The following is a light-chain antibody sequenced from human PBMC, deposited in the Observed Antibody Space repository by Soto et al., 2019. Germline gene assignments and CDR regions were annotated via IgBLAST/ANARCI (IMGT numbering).Light chain of an antibody. CDR3: QKYNNWPWK. J-gene: IGKJ1*01. V-gene: IGKV3-15*01. Sequence: EIVMTQSPATLSVSPVVRATLSCRASQSISDTLAWYQQKPGQAPRLLIHGASTRAPGFPARFSGSGSGTDFTLTISSLQSEDFAVYYCQKYNNWPWKFGQGTKVDIK. CDR2: GAS. CDR1: QSISDT.